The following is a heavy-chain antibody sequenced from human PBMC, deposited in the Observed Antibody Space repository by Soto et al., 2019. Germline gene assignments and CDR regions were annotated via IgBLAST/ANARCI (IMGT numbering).Heavy chain of an antibody. V-gene: IGHV3-33*01. J-gene: IGHJ4*02. CDR2: IWYDGSNK. CDR3: ARNGGGYVDFDY. D-gene: IGHD5-12*01. CDR1: GFTFSSYG. Sequence: GGSLRLSCAASGFTFSSYGMHWVRQAPGKGLEWVAVIWYDGSNKYYADSVKGRFTISRDNSKNTLYLQMNSLRAEDTAVYYCARNGGGYVDFDYWGQGTLVTVSS.